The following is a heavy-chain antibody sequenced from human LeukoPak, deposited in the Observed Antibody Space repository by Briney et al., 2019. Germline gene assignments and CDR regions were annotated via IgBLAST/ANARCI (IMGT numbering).Heavy chain of an antibody. Sequence: GGSLRLSCAASGFTFSGYPMSRVRQAPGKGLEWVSTVAGGGGSTFYADSVKGRFTISRDNSKNTLYLQMNTLRAEDTAVYYCAKRVAALNYYFDYWGQGTLVTVSS. CDR1: GFTFSGYP. J-gene: IGHJ4*02. CDR2: VAGGGGST. CDR3: AKRVAALNYYFDY. V-gene: IGHV3-23*01.